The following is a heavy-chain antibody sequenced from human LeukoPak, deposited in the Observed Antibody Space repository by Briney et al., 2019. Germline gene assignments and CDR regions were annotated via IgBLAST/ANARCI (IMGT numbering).Heavy chain of an antibody. CDR2: ICYDESNK. CDR1: GLTFSRYG. D-gene: IGHD3-22*01. CDR3: AKCYYHDSSGYCPFDY. J-gene: IGHJ4*02. Sequence: GGSLRLSCAASGLTFSRYGMHWVRQAPGKGLEWVAVICYDESNKYYADSVKGRFTISRDNSKNTLYLQMNSLRAEDTAVYYCAKCYYHDSSGYCPFDYWGQGTLVTVSS. V-gene: IGHV3-33*06.